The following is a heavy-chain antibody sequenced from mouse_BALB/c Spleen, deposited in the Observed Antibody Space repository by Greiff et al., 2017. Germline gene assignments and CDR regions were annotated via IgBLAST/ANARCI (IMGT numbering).Heavy chain of an antibody. V-gene: IGHV7-3*02. CDR3: ARDRRNYLDY. J-gene: IGHJ2*01. CDR1: GFTFTDYY. CDR2: IRNKANGYTT. Sequence: EVQLVESGGGLVQPGGSLRLSCATSGFTFTDYYMSWVRQPPGKALEWLGFIRNKANGYTTEYSASVKGRFTISRDNSQSILYLQMNTLRAEDSATYYCARDRRNYLDYWGQGTTLTVSS.